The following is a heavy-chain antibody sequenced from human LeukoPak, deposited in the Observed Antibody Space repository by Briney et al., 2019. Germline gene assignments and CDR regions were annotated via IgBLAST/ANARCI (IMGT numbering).Heavy chain of an antibody. CDR1: GGSIITYY. CDR3: AKFSSTGLEY. V-gene: IGHV4-59*01. CDR2: IYYTGST. D-gene: IGHD1-1*01. J-gene: IGHJ4*02. Sequence: PSGTLSLTCTVSGGSIITYYWSWIRQPPGKGLEYIGHIYYTGSTTCNPSLKSRVTISVDASKNQFSLRLSSETAADTAVYYCAKFSSTGLEYWGQGTLVTVSS.